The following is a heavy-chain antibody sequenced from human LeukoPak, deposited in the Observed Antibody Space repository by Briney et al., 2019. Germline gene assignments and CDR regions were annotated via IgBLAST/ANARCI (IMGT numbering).Heavy chain of an antibody. Sequence: GGSLRLSCAASGFTFSSYSMNWVRQAPGKGLEWVSSISSSSSYIYYADSVKGRFTISRDNAKNSLYLQMNSLRAEDTAVYYCASGIAAAGLTDYWGQGTLVTVSS. CDR2: ISSSSSYI. D-gene: IGHD6-13*01. J-gene: IGHJ4*02. CDR1: GFTFSSYS. V-gene: IGHV3-21*01. CDR3: ASGIAAAGLTDY.